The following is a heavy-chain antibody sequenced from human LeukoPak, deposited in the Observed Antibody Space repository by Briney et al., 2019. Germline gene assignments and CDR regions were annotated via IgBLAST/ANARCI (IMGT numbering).Heavy chain of an antibody. D-gene: IGHD6-13*01. J-gene: IGHJ6*02. Sequence: PSETLSLTCTVSGGSISSYYWSWIGQPPGKGLEWIGYIYYSGSTNYNPSLKSRVTISVDTSKDQFSLKPSSVTAADTAVYYCSSIAAGYGMDVWGQGTTVTVSS. V-gene: IGHV4-59*01. CDR1: GGSISSYY. CDR3: SSIAAGYGMDV. CDR2: IYYSGST.